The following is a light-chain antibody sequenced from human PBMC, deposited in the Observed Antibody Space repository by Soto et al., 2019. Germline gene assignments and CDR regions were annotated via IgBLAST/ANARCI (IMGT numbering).Light chain of an antibody. CDR3: QSYDSSLSGDV. CDR1: SSNIGAGYE. J-gene: IGLJ1*01. Sequence: QSVLTQPPSVSEAPGQRVTISCTGSSSNIGAGYEAHWYQQVPGTAPKLLIYENNNRPSGVPDRFSGSKSGTSASLAITGLQAEDEAAYACQSYDSSLSGDVFGTGTKVTVL. CDR2: ENN. V-gene: IGLV1-40*01.